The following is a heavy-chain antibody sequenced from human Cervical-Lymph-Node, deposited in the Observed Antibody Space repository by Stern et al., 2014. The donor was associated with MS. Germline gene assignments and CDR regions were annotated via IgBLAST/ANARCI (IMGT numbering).Heavy chain of an antibody. D-gene: IGHD6-19*01. CDR3: ARSPVAVAYYYYYGMDV. CDR2: IYYSGST. CDR1: GGSISSYY. Sequence: LQLQESGPGLVKPSETLSLTCTVSGGSISSYYWSWIRQPPGKGLEWIGYIYYSGSTNYNPSLKSRVTISVDTSKNQFSLKLSSVTAADTAVYYCARSPVAVAYYYYYGMDVWGQGTTVTVSS. J-gene: IGHJ6*02. V-gene: IGHV4-59*01.